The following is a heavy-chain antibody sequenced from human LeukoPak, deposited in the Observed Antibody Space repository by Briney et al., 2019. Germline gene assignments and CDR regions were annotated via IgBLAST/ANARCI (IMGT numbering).Heavy chain of an antibody. CDR1: GYTFTAYY. Sequence: ASVKVSCKASGYTFTAYYMHWVRQAPGQGLQWMGWINGNSGDTKYAEKFQDRVTMTRDTSISTAYMELSRLRYDDTAVYYCARSHSNWFDPWGQGTLVTV. CDR3: ARSHSNWFDP. J-gene: IGHJ5*02. CDR2: INGNSGDT. V-gene: IGHV1-2*02. D-gene: IGHD3-3*01.